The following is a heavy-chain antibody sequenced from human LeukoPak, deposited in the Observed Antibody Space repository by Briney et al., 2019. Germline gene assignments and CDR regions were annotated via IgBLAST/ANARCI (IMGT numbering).Heavy chain of an antibody. CDR3: ARRIAVAGHYFDY. J-gene: IGHJ4*02. Sequence: SETLSLTCTVSGGSVSSSSYYWGWIRQPPGKGLEWIGSIYYSGSTYYNPSLKSRVTISVDTSKNQFSLKLSSVTAADTAVYYCARRIAVAGHYFDYWGQGTLVTASS. CDR2: IYYSGST. D-gene: IGHD6-19*01. CDR1: GGSVSSSSYY. V-gene: IGHV4-39*01.